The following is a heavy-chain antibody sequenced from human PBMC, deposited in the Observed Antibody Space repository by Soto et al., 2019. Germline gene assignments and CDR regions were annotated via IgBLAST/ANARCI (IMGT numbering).Heavy chain of an antibody. CDR1: GFRFSDYY. J-gene: IGHJ4*02. CDR2: ISVTGDAI. CDR3: ARAPDCGEGSCYRHFDL. V-gene: IGHV3-11*01. D-gene: IGHD2-15*01. Sequence: QAQLVESGGGLVKPGGSLRLSCAASGFRFSDYYMSWVRQAPGKGLEWVAYISVTGDAIYYADSVKGRFTISRDNDKKSVHVQMHTLRAEDAALYYCARAPDCGEGSCYRHFDLWGQGTRVAVSS.